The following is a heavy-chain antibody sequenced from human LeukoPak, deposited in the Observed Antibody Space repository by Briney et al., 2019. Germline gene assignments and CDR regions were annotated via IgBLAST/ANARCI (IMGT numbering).Heavy chain of an antibody. CDR2: IYSGGST. V-gene: IGHV3-66*01. J-gene: IGHJ4*02. CDR1: GFTFSSYA. CDR3: ARETGNEYSGYDY. D-gene: IGHD5-12*01. Sequence: GGSLRLSCAASGFTFSSYAMSWVRQAPGKGLEWVSVIYSGGSTYYADSVKGRFTISRDNSKNTLYLQMNSLRAEDTAVYYCARETGNEYSGYDYWGQGTLVTVSS.